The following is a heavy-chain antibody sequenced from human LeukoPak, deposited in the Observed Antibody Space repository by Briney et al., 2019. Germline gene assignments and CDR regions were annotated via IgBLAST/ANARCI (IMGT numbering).Heavy chain of an antibody. D-gene: IGHD6-13*01. Sequence: PGGPLRLSCAASGFTFSGSAMHWVRQASGKGLEWVGRIRSKANSYATAYAASVKGRFTISRDDSKNTAYLQMNSLKTEDTAVYYCTRREYSSSWYVWFDPWGQGTLVTVSS. CDR2: IRSKANSYAT. J-gene: IGHJ5*02. CDR1: GFTFSGSA. CDR3: TRREYSSSWYVWFDP. V-gene: IGHV3-73*01.